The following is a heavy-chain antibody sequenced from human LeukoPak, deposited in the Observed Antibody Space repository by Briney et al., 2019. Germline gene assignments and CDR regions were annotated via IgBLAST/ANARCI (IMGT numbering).Heavy chain of an antibody. D-gene: IGHD2-21*01. V-gene: IGHV4-31*03. CDR2: IYYNGNT. J-gene: IGHJ4*02. CDR3: ARVRKGGGYYYFDN. CDR1: GGSISSGGYY. Sequence: PSETLSLTCTVSGGSISSGGYYWSWIRQHPGKGLEWIGYIYYNGNTSYTPSLKSRVTISLDTSKNQFSLKLSSVTAADTAVYYCARVRKGGGYYYFDNWGQGTLVTVSS.